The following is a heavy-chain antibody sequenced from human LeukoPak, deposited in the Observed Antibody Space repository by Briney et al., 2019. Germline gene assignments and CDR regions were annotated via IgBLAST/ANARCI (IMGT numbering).Heavy chain of an antibody. D-gene: IGHD3-22*01. V-gene: IGHV4-39*07. CDR3: AREGHDSNIYYKADY. J-gene: IGHJ4*02. CDR1: GGSISSSSYY. CDR2: IYYSGST. Sequence: SETLSLTCTVSGGSISSSSYYWGWIRQPPGKGLEWIGSIYYSGSTYYNPSLKSRVTISVDTSKNQFSLKLSSVTAADTAVYYCAREGHDSNIYYKADYWGQGTLVTVSS.